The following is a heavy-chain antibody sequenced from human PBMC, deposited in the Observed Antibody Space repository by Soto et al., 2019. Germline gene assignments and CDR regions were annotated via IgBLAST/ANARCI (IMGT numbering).Heavy chain of an antibody. CDR1: GFTFSSYA. D-gene: IGHD2-2*01. V-gene: IGHV3-23*01. Sequence: GGSLRLSCAASGFTFSSYAMSWVRQAPGKGLEWVSAIRGSGCSTYYADSVKGRFTISRDNSKNTLYLQMNSLRAEDTAVYYCADCSGTSCDEWAFDYWGQGTLVTVSS. CDR2: IRGSGCST. J-gene: IGHJ4*02. CDR3: ADCSGTSCDEWAFDY.